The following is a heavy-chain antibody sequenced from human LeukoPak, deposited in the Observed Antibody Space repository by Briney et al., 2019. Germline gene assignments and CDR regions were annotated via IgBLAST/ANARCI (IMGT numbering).Heavy chain of an antibody. J-gene: IGHJ4*02. CDR3: AINKQGKSLDY. CDR1: GYTFTDYY. Sequence: ASVNVSCKASGYTFTDYYIHWVRQAPGHGLEGMAWMNPNSGGTSYAQKFQGRVTMTRDTSISTAYMELSRLRFDDTAVFYCAINKQGKSLDYWGEGTLVTVSS. CDR2: MNPNSGGT. V-gene: IGHV1-2*02.